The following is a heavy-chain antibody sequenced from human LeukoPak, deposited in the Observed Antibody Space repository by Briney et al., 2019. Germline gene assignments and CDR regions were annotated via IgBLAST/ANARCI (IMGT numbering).Heavy chain of an antibody. D-gene: IGHD4-17*01. V-gene: IGHV4-4*07. Sequence: PSETLSFTCTVSGGSISSYYWSWIRQPAGKGLEWNGRIYTSGSTNYNPSLKSRVTMSVDTSKNQFSLKLSSVTAADTAVYYCAGNPDYGDYHDDYWGQGILVTVSS. CDR3: AGNPDYGDYHDDY. CDR2: IYTSGST. J-gene: IGHJ4*02. CDR1: GGSISSYY.